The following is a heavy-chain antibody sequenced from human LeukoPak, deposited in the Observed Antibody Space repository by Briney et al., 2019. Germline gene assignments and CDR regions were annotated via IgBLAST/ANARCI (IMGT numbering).Heavy chain of an antibody. CDR2: IYPGDSDT. D-gene: IGHD3-22*01. Sequence: GGSLKISCKCSGYRFTSYWIGWVRQMPGKGLDWMGIIYPGDSDTRKNPSFQGQVTISADNSISNAYLKWSSLKATDTAMYDCARGDLKYYYDSSGYYPDYWGQGTLVTVSS. J-gene: IGHJ4*02. CDR1: GYRFTSYW. V-gene: IGHV5-51*01. CDR3: ARGDLKYYYDSSGYYPDY.